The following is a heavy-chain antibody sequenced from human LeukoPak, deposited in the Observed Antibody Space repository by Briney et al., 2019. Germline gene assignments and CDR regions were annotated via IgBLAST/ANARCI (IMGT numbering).Heavy chain of an antibody. J-gene: IGHJ4*02. V-gene: IGHV3-30-3*01. CDR3: ARDSPGDDSSGYYFDY. D-gene: IGHD3-22*01. CDR2: ISYDGSNK. Sequence: PGGSLRLSCAASGFTFSSYAMHWVRQAPGKGLEWVAVISYDGSNKYYADSVKGRSTISRDNSKNTLYLQMNSLRAEDTAVYYCARDSPGDDSSGYYFDYWGQGTLVTVSS. CDR1: GFTFSSYA.